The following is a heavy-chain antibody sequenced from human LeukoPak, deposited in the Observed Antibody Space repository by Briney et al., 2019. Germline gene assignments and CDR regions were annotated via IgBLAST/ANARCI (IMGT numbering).Heavy chain of an antibody. D-gene: IGHD4-23*01. V-gene: IGHV1-69*05. J-gene: IGHJ6*03. CDR3: ASSLDPSEEDYGGKETVDDHYYYYMDV. CDR1: GGTFSSYA. Sequence: GASVKVSCKASGGTFSSYAISWVRQAPGQGLEWMGGIIPIFGTANYARKFQGRVTITTDESTSTAYMELSSLRSEDTAVYYCASSLDPSEEDYGGKETVDDHYYYYMDVWGKGTTVTVSS. CDR2: IIPIFGTA.